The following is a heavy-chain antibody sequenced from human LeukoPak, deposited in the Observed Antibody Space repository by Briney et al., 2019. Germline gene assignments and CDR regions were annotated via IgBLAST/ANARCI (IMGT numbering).Heavy chain of an antibody. V-gene: IGHV3-33*01. CDR2: IWYDGSNK. D-gene: IGHD3-3*01. J-gene: IGHJ4*02. Sequence: GRSLRLSCAASGFTFSNYGMHWVRQAPGKGLEWVAVIWYDGSNKYYADSVKGRFTISRDDSKNTLYLQMNSLRVEDTAMYYCARGPHHYDASGPGYWGQGTLVTVSA. CDR3: ARGPHHYDASGPGY. CDR1: GFTFSNYG.